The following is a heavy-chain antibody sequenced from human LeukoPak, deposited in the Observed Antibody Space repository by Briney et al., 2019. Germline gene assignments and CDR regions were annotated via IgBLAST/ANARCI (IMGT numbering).Heavy chain of an antibody. Sequence: PGGSLRLSCAASGFSVSSNYMSWARQAPGKGLEWVANIKQDGSEKYYVDSVKGRFTISRDNAKNSLYLQMNSLRAEDTAVYYCARDGVFRSSAPDYWGQGTLVTVSS. CDR2: IKQDGSEK. J-gene: IGHJ4*02. CDR3: ARDGVFRSSAPDY. V-gene: IGHV3-7*01. CDR1: GFSVSSNY. D-gene: IGHD6-6*01.